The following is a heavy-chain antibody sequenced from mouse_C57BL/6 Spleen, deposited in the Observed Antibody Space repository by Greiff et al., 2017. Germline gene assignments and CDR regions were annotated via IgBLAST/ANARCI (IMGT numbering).Heavy chain of an antibody. Sequence: VQLQQSGTVLARPGASVKMSCKTSGYTFTSYWMHWVKQRPGQGLEWIGAIYPGNSDTSYNQKFKGKAKLTAVTSASTAYMELSSLTNEDSAVYYCTRWSDGFYAMDYWGQGTSVTVSS. CDR1: GYTFTSYW. D-gene: IGHD2-3*01. J-gene: IGHJ4*01. V-gene: IGHV1-5*01. CDR3: TRWSDGFYAMDY. CDR2: IYPGNSDT.